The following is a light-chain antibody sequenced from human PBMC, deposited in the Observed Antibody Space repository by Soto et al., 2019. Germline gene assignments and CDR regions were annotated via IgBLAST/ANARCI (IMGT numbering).Light chain of an antibody. V-gene: IGKV3-20*01. CDR3: QRYGSSLFT. CDR1: QSVSSNY. CDR2: GAS. Sequence: EIVLTQSPGTLSLSPGERATLSCRASQSVSSNYLAWYQQKPGQAPRLLIYGASGRATGIPDRFSGSGSGTDFTLTISRLEPEDFAVYYCQRYGSSLFTFGPGTKLDIK. J-gene: IGKJ3*01.